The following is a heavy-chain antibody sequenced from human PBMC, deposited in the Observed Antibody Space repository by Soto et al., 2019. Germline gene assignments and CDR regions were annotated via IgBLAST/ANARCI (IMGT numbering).Heavy chain of an antibody. CDR3: ARLWGGVEQRARAAAY. CDR2: IIPIFGTA. Sequence: QVQLVQSGAEVKKPGSSVKVSCKASGGTFSSYAISWVRQAPGQGLEWMGGIIPIFGTANYAQKFQGRVTITADESTSTAHMELSSLRSEDTAVYYCARLWGGVEQRARAAAYWGQGTLVTVSS. CDR1: GGTFSSYA. D-gene: IGHD3-16*01. V-gene: IGHV1-69*12. J-gene: IGHJ4*02.